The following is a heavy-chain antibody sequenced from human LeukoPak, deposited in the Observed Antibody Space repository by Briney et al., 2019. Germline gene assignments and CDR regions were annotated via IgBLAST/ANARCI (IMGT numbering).Heavy chain of an antibody. V-gene: IGHV3-30*03. D-gene: IGHD6-13*01. CDR3: ARDLAPTIAAAGIYFQH. CDR2: ISYDGSDK. CDR1: GFPFSTYA. J-gene: IGHJ1*01. Sequence: GGSLRLSCAASGFPFSTYAMHWVRQSPGKGLEWVAVISYDGSDKNYADSVKGRFTISRDNAKNSLYLQMNSLRAEDTAVYYCARDLAPTIAAAGIYFQHWGQGTLVTVSS.